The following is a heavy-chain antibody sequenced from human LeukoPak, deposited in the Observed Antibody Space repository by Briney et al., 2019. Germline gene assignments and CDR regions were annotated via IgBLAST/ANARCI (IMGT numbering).Heavy chain of an antibody. CDR2: IIPIFGTA. V-gene: IGHV1-69*05. CDR1: GGTFSSYA. J-gene: IGHJ4*02. CDR3: ASQPYYYDSSGYSRAEDS. Sequence: SVKVSCKASGGTFSSYAISWVRQAPGQGLEWMGGIIPIFGTANYAQKFQGRVTITTDESTSTAYMELSSLRSEDTAVYYCASQPYYYDSSGYSRAEDSWGQGTLVTVSS. D-gene: IGHD3-22*01.